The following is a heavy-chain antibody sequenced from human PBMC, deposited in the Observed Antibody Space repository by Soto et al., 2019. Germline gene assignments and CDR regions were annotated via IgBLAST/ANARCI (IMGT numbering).Heavy chain of an antibody. V-gene: IGHV3-21*01. J-gene: IGHJ4*02. CDR2: ITSGSDYI. CDR3: TREHVVTIFRRGQRGSFDN. D-gene: IGHD3-9*01. CDR1: GFTFSSYT. Sequence: LRLSCAASGFTFSSYTMNWVRQAPGKGLEWVAFITSGSDYIYYADSVKGRFTISRDDANNSLFLQMSSLRAEDTAVYYCTREHVVTIFRRGQRGSFDNWSQGTLVTVS.